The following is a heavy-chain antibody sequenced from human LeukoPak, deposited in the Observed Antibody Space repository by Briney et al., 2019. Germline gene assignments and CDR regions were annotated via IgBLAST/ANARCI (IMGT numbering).Heavy chain of an antibody. Sequence: ASVKFSCKASGYTFTTYYIHWVRQAPGQGLEWMGIINPSGGITTYAQKFQGRVTMTRDMSTSTVYMELRSLRSDDTAVYYCARDGSSSWYVHYYYYMDVWGKGTTVTVSS. J-gene: IGHJ6*03. CDR2: INPSGGIT. D-gene: IGHD6-13*01. CDR3: ARDGSSSWYVHYYYYMDV. CDR1: GYTFTTYY. V-gene: IGHV1-46*01.